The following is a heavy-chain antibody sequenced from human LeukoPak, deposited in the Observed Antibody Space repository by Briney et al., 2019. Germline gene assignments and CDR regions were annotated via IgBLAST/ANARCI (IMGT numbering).Heavy chain of an antibody. D-gene: IGHD6-13*01. CDR3: ARHGGDSNSWFHFDH. CDR2: IYSGGTT. J-gene: IGHJ4*02. V-gene: IGHV4-39*01. CDR1: GGSITSGNFY. Sequence: WETLSLTCTVSGGSITSGNFYWDWIRQPPGKGLECLGTIYSGGTTYSNPSFKSRVALSGDTSKNHVSLKLSSVTAADTAVYYCARHGGDSNSWFHFDHRGQGTLATVS.